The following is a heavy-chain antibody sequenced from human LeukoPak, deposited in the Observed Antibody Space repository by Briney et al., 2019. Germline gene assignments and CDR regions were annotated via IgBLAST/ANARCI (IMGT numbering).Heavy chain of an antibody. Sequence: PGGSLRLSCAASGFTFDDYGMSWVRQAPGKGLEWVAFISHDGDNAFYADSVKGRLTISRDKSRNTVFLQMGSLRPDDTALYYCARHFFPSGSDGPFGSFGFWGQGTLVTVSS. D-gene: IGHD3-3*01. J-gene: IGHJ1*01. CDR3: ARHFFPSGSDGPFGSFGF. CDR1: GFTFDDYG. V-gene: IGHV3-30*03. CDR2: ISHDGDNA.